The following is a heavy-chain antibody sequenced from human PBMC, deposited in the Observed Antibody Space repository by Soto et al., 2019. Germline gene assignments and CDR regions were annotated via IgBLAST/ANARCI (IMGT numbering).Heavy chain of an antibody. CDR1: GFTFSSHA. D-gene: IGHD3-3*01. CDR3: AKELSPYDYYGMDV. CDR2: ISGSGGST. V-gene: IGHV3-23*01. J-gene: IGHJ6*02. Sequence: EVQLLESGGGLVQPGGSLRLSCAASGFTFSSHAMNWVRQAPGKGLEWVSGISGSGGSTYYADSVKGRFTISRDNSKNTLYLQMNSLRAEDTAVYYCAKELSPYDYYGMDVWAKGPRSPSP.